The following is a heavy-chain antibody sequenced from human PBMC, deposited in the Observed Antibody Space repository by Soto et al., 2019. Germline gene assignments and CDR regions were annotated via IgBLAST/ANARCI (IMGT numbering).Heavy chain of an antibody. D-gene: IGHD1-26*01. Sequence: EVQLVESGGALVQPGGSLRLSCAASGFTFSNYWMHWVRQAPGKGLVWISRMNSDGSNTAYADAVKGRFTISGDNAKNTLYLQMNSLRVEDTAVYYCATSEGGGSNGPTTYWGQGTLVTVSS. CDR2: MNSDGSNT. CDR1: GFTFSNYW. CDR3: ATSEGGGSNGPTTY. J-gene: IGHJ4*02. V-gene: IGHV3-74*01.